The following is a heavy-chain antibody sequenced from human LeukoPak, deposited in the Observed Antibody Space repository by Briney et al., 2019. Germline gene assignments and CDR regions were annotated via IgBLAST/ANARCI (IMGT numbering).Heavy chain of an antibody. D-gene: IGHD3-10*01. Sequence: GGSLRLSCAASGFTFSSYWMHWVRQAPGKGLVWVSRINSDGSSTSYVDSVKGRYTISRDNAKNTLYLQMNSLRAEDTAVYYCARDTHYYGSGSPAFDIWGQGTMVTVSS. J-gene: IGHJ3*02. CDR2: INSDGSST. CDR3: ARDTHYYGSGSPAFDI. CDR1: GFTFSSYW. V-gene: IGHV3-74*01.